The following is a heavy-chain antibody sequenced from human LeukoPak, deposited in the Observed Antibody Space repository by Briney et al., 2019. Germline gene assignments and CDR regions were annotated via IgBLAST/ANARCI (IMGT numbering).Heavy chain of an antibody. CDR2: INPNSGDT. V-gene: IGHV1-2*02. Sequence: GASVKVSCKASGYTFTGYYIHWVRQAPGQGLKWMGWINPNSGDTNYTQKFQGRVTMTRDTSISTAYMELDRLRSDDTAVYYCARRPRTAAAGTYFDYWGQGTLVTVSS. CDR1: GYTFTGYY. D-gene: IGHD6-13*01. CDR3: ARRPRTAAAGTYFDY. J-gene: IGHJ4*02.